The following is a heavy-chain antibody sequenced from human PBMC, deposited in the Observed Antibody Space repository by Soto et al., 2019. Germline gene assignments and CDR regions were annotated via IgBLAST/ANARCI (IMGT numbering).Heavy chain of an antibody. CDR3: ARGLLIHRAARWFNP. Sequence: QVQLQQCGAGLLMPSETLSVTCAVYGGSLSGYFWTWILRQTPGKGLEWIGEIDHSGRTNYKPSLKTRVTMSVDTSKNKLSVDLSSVTAADTDMYYCARGLLIHRAARWFNPWGQLTLVTVAS. D-gene: IGHD2-15*01. J-gene: IGHJ5*02. CDR1: GGSLSGYF. CDR2: IDHSGRT. V-gene: IGHV4-34*01.